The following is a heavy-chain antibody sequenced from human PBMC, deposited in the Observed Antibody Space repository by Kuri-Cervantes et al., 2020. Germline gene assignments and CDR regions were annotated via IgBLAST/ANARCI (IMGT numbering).Heavy chain of an antibody. CDR1: GYTFTGYG. Sequence: ASVKVSCKASGYTFTGYGISWVRQAPGQGLEWMGWISAYNGNTNYAQKLQGRVTMTTDTSTSTAYMELRSLRSDDTAVYYCARDSKTGTHRLGYDYWGQGTLVTVSS. CDR2: ISAYNGNT. V-gene: IGHV1-18*01. CDR3: ARDSKTGTHRLGYDY. D-gene: IGHD1-1*01. J-gene: IGHJ4*02.